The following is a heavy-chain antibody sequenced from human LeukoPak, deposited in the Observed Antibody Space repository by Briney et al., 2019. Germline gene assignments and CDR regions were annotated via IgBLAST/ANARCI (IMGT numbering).Heavy chain of an antibody. J-gene: IGHJ4*02. CDR3: ARHSTVWGSYRYIPEDY. D-gene: IGHD3-16*02. V-gene: IGHV5-10-1*01. CDR2: IDPSDSYT. Sequence: GESLKISCKGSGYSFTSYWISCVRQMPGKGLEWMGRIDPSDSYTNYSPSFQGHVTISADKSISTAYLQWSSLKASDTAMYYCARHSTVWGSYRYIPEDYWGQGTLVTVSS. CDR1: GYSFTSYW.